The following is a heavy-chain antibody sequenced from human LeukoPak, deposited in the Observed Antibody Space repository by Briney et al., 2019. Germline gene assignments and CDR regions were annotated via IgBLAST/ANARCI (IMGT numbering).Heavy chain of an antibody. D-gene: IGHD3-22*01. CDR1: GYTFTTYG. CDR3: ARAPNYYDNSGYYYPYYFDY. Sequence: ASVKVSCKASGYTFTTYGISWVRQAPGQGLEWMGWINPYTGERNYAQKFHDRVILTTDTSTSTAYMEMWSLRSDDTAVYYCARAPNYYDNSGYYYPYYFDYWGQGTLVTISS. V-gene: IGHV1-18*01. CDR2: INPYTGER. J-gene: IGHJ4*02.